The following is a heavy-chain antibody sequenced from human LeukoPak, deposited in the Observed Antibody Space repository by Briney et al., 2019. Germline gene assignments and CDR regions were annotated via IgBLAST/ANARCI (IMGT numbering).Heavy chain of an antibody. J-gene: IGHJ5*02. CDR1: GGSISSGGYY. CDR3: ARAPADSWFDP. CDR2: IYYSGTT. D-gene: IGHD2-2*01. Sequence: PSETQSLTCTVSGGSISSGGYYWSWIRQHPGKGLEWIGYIYYSGTTYYNPSLKSRIIISQDTSKSQVSLYLRFVTAADTAVYYCARAPADSWFDPWGQGTLVTVSS. V-gene: IGHV4-31*03.